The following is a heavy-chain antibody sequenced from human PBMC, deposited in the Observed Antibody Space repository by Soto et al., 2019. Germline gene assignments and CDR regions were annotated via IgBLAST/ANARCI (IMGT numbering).Heavy chain of an antibody. J-gene: IGHJ6*02. CDR2: IDPSDSYT. CDR1: GYTFTNYC. D-gene: IGHD2-2*01. Sequence: PGESLKISCKGSGYTFTNYCITWVRHMPGKGLEWMGRIDPSDSYTNYSPSFEGHVSITVEKSISTAYLQWSSLKASDSAIYYCARPGYAALPGSYHMDLWPQGTT. V-gene: IGHV5-10-1*01. CDR3: ARPGYAALPGSYHMDL.